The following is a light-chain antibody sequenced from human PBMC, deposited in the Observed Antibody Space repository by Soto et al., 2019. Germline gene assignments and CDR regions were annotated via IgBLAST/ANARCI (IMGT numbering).Light chain of an antibody. J-gene: IGLJ2*01. CDR3: QSYDSSHVG. CDR1: SSNIGAGYD. Sequence: QSVLTQPPSVSGAPGQRVTISCTGSSSNIGAGYDVHWYQQLPGTAPKLLIYGNSNRPSGVPDRFSGSKSGTSASLAITGLQAEYEADYYWQSYDSSHVGFGGGTNLTVL. V-gene: IGLV1-40*01. CDR2: GNS.